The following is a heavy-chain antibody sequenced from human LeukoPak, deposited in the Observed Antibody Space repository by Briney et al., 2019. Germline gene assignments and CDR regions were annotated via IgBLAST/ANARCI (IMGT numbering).Heavy chain of an antibody. CDR3: AKVRANRFASFDY. J-gene: IGHJ4*02. Sequence: GGSLRLSCAASGFTFSSYGMYWVRQAPGKGLEWVAFTRYDGSNKYYADSVKGRFTISRDNSKITLYLQMNSLRAEDTAVYYCAKVRANRFASFDYWGQGTLVTVSS. CDR1: GFTFSSYG. D-gene: IGHD1/OR15-1a*01. V-gene: IGHV3-30*02. CDR2: TRYDGSNK.